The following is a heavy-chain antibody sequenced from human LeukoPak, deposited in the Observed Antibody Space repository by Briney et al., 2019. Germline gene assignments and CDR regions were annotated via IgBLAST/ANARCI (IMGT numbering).Heavy chain of an antibody. Sequence: GGSLRLSCAASGFTFSSYAMSRVRQAPGKGLEWVSAISGSGGSTYYADSVKGRFTISRDNSKNTLYLQMNSLRAEDTAVYYCAKGRPAVAGTSDDAFDIWGQGTMVTVSS. CDR3: AKGRPAVAGTSDDAFDI. CDR2: ISGSGGST. J-gene: IGHJ3*02. CDR1: GFTFSSYA. D-gene: IGHD6-19*01. V-gene: IGHV3-23*01.